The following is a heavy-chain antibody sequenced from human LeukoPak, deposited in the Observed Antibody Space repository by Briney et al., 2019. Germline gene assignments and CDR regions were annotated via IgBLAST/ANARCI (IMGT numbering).Heavy chain of an antibody. D-gene: IGHD2-15*01. CDR2: IIPIFGTA. Sequence: ASVKVSCKASGGTFSSYAISWVRQAPGQGLEWMGGIIPIFGTANYAQKFQGRVTITADEPTSTAYMELSSLRSEDTAVYYCARERGYCSGGSCYSLDYWGQGTLVTVSS. V-gene: IGHV1-69*01. J-gene: IGHJ4*02. CDR3: ARERGYCSGGSCYSLDY. CDR1: GGTFSSYA.